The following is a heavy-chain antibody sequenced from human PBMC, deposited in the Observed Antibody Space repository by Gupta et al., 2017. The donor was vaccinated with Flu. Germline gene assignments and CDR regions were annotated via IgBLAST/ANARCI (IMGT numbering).Heavy chain of an antibody. D-gene: IGHD6-6*01. CDR2: IYTSGST. J-gene: IGHJ5*02. Sequence: QVQLQESGPGLVKPSQTLSLTCTVSGGSISSGSYYWSWIRQPAGKGLEWIGRIYTSGSTNYNPSLKSRVTISVDTSKNQFSLKLSSVTAADTAVYYCARISIAAPFHWFDPWGQGTLVTVSS. CDR3: ARISIAAPFHWFDP. V-gene: IGHV4-61*02. CDR1: GGSISSGSYY.